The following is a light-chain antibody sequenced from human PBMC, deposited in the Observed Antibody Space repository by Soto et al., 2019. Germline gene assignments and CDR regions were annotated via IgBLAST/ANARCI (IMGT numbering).Light chain of an antibody. CDR2: EGT. CDR1: SSNVGTYDL. Sequence: QSALTQPASVSASPGQSITISCTGTSSNVGTYDLVSWYQHHPDKAPKLIIYEGTKRPSGFSSRFSGSKSGNTASLTISGLQAEDDADYYCCSFAVGAALVFGGGTKLTVL. V-gene: IGLV2-23*01. J-gene: IGLJ2*01. CDR3: CSFAVGAALV.